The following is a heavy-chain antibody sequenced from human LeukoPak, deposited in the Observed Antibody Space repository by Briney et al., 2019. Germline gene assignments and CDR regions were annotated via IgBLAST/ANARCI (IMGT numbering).Heavy chain of an antibody. V-gene: IGHV3-48*03. D-gene: IGHD1-26*01. CDR2: ISSSGSTI. CDR3: ARDRGSYPTDHFDY. Sequence: GGSLRLSCGASGFTFSSFEMNWVRQAPGKGLEWVSYISSSGSTIYYADSVKGRFTISRDNAKNSLYLQMNSLRAEDTAVYYCARDRGSYPTDHFDYWGQGTLVTVSS. J-gene: IGHJ4*02. CDR1: GFTFSSFE.